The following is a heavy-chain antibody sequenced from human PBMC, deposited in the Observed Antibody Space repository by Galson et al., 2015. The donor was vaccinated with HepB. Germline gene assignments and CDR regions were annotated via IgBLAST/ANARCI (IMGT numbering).Heavy chain of an antibody. CDR3: ARDPFYGDYVDGGAFDI. Sequence: SVKVSCKASGGTFSSYAISWVRQAPGQGLEWMGGIIPIFGTANYAQKFQGRVTITADESTSTAYMELSSLRSEDTAVYYCARDPFYGDYVDGGAFDIWGQGTMVTVSS. V-gene: IGHV1-69*13. CDR2: IIPIFGTA. J-gene: IGHJ3*02. CDR1: GGTFSSYA. D-gene: IGHD4-17*01.